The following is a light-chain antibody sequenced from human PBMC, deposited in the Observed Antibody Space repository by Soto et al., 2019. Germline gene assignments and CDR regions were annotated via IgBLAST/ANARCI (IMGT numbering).Light chain of an antibody. CDR1: QNILYSSNNKNY. CDR3: QQYYSSPTWK. V-gene: IGKV4-1*01. J-gene: IGKJ1*01. Sequence: DIVMTQSPDSLAVSLGERATINCKSSQNILYSSNNKNYLAWYQQKPGQPPKLLIYWASTRESGVPDRFSGSGSGTDFTLTISSLQAEDVAVYYCQQYYSSPTWKFGQGTKVDIK. CDR2: WAS.